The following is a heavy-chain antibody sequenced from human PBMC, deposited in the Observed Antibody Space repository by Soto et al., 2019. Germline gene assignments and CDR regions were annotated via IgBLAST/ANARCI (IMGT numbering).Heavy chain of an antibody. CDR3: SMVRGLNYYSYYMDV. V-gene: IGHV3-11*01. CDR2: ISGSGSTI. CDR1: GFTFSDYY. J-gene: IGHJ6*03. Sequence: GGSLRLSCAASGFTFSDYYMSWIRQAPGKGLEWVSYISGSGSTIYYTDSVKGRFTISRDNARNSLYLQMNSLRAEDTAVYYCSMVRGLNYYSYYMDVWGKGTTVTVSS. D-gene: IGHD3-10*01.